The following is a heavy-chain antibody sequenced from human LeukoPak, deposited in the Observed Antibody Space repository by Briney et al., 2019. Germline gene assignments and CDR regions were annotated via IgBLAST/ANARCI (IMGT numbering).Heavy chain of an antibody. V-gene: IGHV4-34*01. J-gene: IGHJ6*02. CDR3: ARGRVAAAGYYYYYGMDV. D-gene: IGHD6-13*01. Sequence: PSETLSLTCAVYGRSFSGYYWSWIRQPPGKGLEWIGEINHSGSTNYNPSLKSRVTISVDTSKNQFSLKLSSVTAADMAVYYCARGRVAAAGYYYYYGMDVWGQGTTVTVSS. CDR1: GRSFSGYY. CDR2: INHSGST.